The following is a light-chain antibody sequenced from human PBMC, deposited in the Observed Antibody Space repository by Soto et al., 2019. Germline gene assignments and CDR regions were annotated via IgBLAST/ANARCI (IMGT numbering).Light chain of an antibody. CDR3: SSYAGSNSWV. V-gene: IGLV2-8*01. J-gene: IGLJ3*02. CDR2: DVS. Sequence: QSVLTQPPSASGSPEQSVTISCTGTSSDVGDYNYVSWYQQHPGKAPKLMIFDVSKRPSGVPDRFSGSKSGNTASLTVSGLQADDEADYYCSSYAGSNSWVFGGGTQLTVL. CDR1: SSDVGDYNY.